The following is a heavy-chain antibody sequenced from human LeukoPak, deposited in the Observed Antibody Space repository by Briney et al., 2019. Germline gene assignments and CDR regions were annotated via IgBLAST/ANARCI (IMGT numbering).Heavy chain of an antibody. J-gene: IGHJ4*02. CDR1: GASTSSRY. D-gene: IGHD6-19*01. V-gene: IGHV4-59*08. Sequence: PSETLSLTCSASGASTSSRYWSWMRQFPGGTLEWIGHIYNAKNTKYNPSLTSRVTISVDTSRNQFSLSLTSLTAADTAIYYCAQTTGWPGFDFWGPGALVTVSS. CDR3: AQTTGWPGFDF. CDR2: IYNAKNT.